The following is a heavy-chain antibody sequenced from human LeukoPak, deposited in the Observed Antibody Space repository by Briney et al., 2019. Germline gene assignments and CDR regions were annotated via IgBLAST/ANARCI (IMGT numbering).Heavy chain of an antibody. Sequence: GASVKVSCKASGYTFTSYDINWVRQATGQGLEWMGWISAYNGNTNYAQKLQGRVTMTTDTSTSTAYMELRSLRSDDTAVYYCALHTDDSGWFDPWGQGTLVTVSS. CDR1: GYTFTSYD. D-gene: IGHD2-2*02. CDR3: ALHTDDSGWFDP. CDR2: ISAYNGNT. V-gene: IGHV1-18*01. J-gene: IGHJ5*02.